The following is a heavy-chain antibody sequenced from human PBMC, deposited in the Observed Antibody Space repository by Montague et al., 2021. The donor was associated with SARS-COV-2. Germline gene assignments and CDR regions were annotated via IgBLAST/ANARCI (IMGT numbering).Heavy chain of an antibody. V-gene: IGHV3-23*03. CDR1: GFTFSNSP. D-gene: IGHD3-9*01. J-gene: IGHJ5*02. CDR3: AKVGDILAGYSLINLDA. Sequence: SLRLSCAASGFTFSNSPMSWVRQAPGKGLDWVSVIHSAGRGTYYADSVQGRFTSSRDNLKNTVYLQMNSLRDVDTALYYCAKVGDILAGYSLINLDAWGQGTLV. CDR2: IHSAGRGT.